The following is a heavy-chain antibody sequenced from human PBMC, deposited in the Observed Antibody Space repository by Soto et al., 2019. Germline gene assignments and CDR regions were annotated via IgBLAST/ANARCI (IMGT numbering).Heavy chain of an antibody. CDR1: GFTFSSYG. J-gene: IGHJ4*02. V-gene: IGHV3-30*18. Sequence: QVQLVESGGGVVQPGRSLRLSCAASGFTFSSYGMHWVRQAPGKGLEWVAVISYDGSNKYYADSVKGLITISRDNSKNTLYRQMNSLRAEDTAVYYCAKLAAGGTAKVPGADYWGQGTLVTVSS. CDR3: AKLAAGGTAKVPGADY. D-gene: IGHD5-18*01. CDR2: ISYDGSNK.